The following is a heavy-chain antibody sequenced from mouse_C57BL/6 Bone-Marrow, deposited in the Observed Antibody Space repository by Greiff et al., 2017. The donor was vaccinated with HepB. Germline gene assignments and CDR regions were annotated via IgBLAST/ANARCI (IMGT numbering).Heavy chain of an antibody. V-gene: IGHV3-1*01. CDR1: GYSITSGYV. CDR3: ARGGGYSLDY. D-gene: IGHD2-3*01. CDR2: ISYSGST. J-gene: IGHJ2*01. Sequence: VQLKESGPGMVKPSQSLSLTCTVTGYSITSGYVWSWIRTLPGNKLEWTGYISYSGSTNYKPSLKSRISITHDTSKNHFFLKLNSVTTEDTATYYCARGGGYSLDYWGQGTTLTVSS.